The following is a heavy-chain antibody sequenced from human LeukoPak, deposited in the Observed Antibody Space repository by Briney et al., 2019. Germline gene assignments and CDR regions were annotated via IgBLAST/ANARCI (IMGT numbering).Heavy chain of an antibody. Sequence: GGSLRLSCAASGFTFSDYYMSWIRQAPGKGLEWVSYISSSSSYTNYADSVKGQFTISRDNAKNSLYLQMNSLRAEDTAVYYCARAFNYYYYGMDVWGKGTTVTVSS. V-gene: IGHV3-11*06. J-gene: IGHJ6*04. CDR2: ISSSSSYT. CDR3: ARAFNYYYYGMDV. CDR1: GFTFSDYY.